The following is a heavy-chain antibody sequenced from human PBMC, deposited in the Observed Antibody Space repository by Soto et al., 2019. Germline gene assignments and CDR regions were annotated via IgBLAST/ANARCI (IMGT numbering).Heavy chain of an antibody. V-gene: IGHV5-10-1*01. J-gene: IGHJ5*01. CDR2: IDPSDSYT. CDR3: ARVHKNWFDS. CDR1: GYNFTAFW. Sequence: GESLKISCKASGYNFTAFWIHWVRQMPGKGLEWLGKIDPSDSYTNYSPSFEGHVTISTDNSITTAYLQWSSLRASDTALYFCARVHKNWFDSWAQGTMVTVS.